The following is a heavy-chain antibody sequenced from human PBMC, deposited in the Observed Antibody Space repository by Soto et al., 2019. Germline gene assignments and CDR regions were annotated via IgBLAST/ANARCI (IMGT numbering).Heavy chain of an antibody. D-gene: IGHD2-2*02. CDR1: GFTFSSYW. J-gene: IGHJ6*03. CDR2: INSDGSST. Sequence: EVQLVESGGGLVQPGGSLRLSCAASGFTFSSYWMHWVRQAPGKGLVWVSRINSDGSSTSYADSVKGRFTISRDNAKNTLDLQMNSLRAEDTAVYYCARVPIPAAILGYMDVWGKGTTVTVSS. CDR3: ARVPIPAAILGYMDV. V-gene: IGHV3-74*01.